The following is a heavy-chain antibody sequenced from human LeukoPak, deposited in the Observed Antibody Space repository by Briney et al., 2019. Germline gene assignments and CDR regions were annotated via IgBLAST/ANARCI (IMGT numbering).Heavy chain of an antibody. CDR1: GFTFSSYA. CDR3: ARLEVTVVATIDY. D-gene: IGHD5-12*01. CDR2: ISGSGGST. Sequence: GGSLRLSCAASGFTFSSYAMSWVRQAPGKGLEWVSAISGSGGSTYYADSVKGRFTISRDNSKNTLYLQMNSLRAEDTAVYYYARLEVTVVATIDYWGQGTLVTVSS. J-gene: IGHJ4*02. V-gene: IGHV3-23*01.